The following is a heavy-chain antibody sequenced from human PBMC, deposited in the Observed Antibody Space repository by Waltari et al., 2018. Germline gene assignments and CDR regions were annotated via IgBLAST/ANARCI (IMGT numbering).Heavy chain of an antibody. D-gene: IGHD7-27*01. CDR1: GLIISDYA. Sequence: EVQLVESGGALVQPGGSLKLSCAASGLIISDYAIHWVRQASGKGPEWVGRIRNRFKGDATAYGESVQGRFTISRDDSKNTVYLEMNSLKTDDTAVYYCIRPFEMGIDWGQGTLVTVSS. CDR2: IRNRFKGDAT. J-gene: IGHJ4*02. CDR3: IRPFEMGID. V-gene: IGHV3-73*01.